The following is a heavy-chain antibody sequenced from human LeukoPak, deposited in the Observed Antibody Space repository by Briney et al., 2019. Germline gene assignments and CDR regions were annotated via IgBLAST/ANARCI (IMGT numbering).Heavy chain of an antibody. CDR3: ARHRLSISSGEGPTFFDF. CDR2: IYYSGST. V-gene: IGHV4-59*08. D-gene: IGHD6-6*01. CDR1: GGSISSYY. J-gene: IGHJ4*02. Sequence: SETLSLTCTVSGGSISSYYWSWIRQPPGKGLEWIGYIYYSGSTNYNPSLKSRVTISVDTSKNQFSLKLSSVTAADTAVYYCARHRLSISSGEGPTFFDFWGQGTQVTVSS.